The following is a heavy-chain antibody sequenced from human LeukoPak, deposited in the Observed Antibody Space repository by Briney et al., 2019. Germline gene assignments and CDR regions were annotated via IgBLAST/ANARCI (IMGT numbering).Heavy chain of an antibody. V-gene: IGHV1-2*06. Sequence: ASVKVSCKASGYTFTSYGISWARQAPGQGLEWMGRINPNSGGTNYAQKFQGRVTMTRDTSISTAYMELSRLRSDDTAVYYCARADYGDYVEGFDYWGQGTLVTVSS. J-gene: IGHJ4*02. CDR1: GYTFTSYG. D-gene: IGHD4-17*01. CDR3: ARADYGDYVEGFDY. CDR2: INPNSGGT.